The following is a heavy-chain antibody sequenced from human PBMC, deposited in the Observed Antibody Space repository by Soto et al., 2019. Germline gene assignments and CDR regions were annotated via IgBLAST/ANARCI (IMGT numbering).Heavy chain of an antibody. D-gene: IGHD3-16*01. V-gene: IGHV1-69*01. CDR1: GGTFSSYA. CDR2: IIPIFGTA. J-gene: IGHJ4*02. CDR3: GGGRNLGANLDN. Sequence: QVQLVQSGAEVKKPGSSVKVSCKASGGTFSSYAISWVRQAPGQGLEWMGGIIPIFGTANYAQKFQGRATIAAEEPTTPAHLELRGLKSEKPAVYSWGGGRNLGANLDNWAQGTLVSFS.